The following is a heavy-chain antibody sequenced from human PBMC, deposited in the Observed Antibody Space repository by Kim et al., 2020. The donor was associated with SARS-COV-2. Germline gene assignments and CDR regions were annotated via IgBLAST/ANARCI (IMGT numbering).Heavy chain of an antibody. CDR3: ASRYKYYDILTGLLGMEDY. J-gene: IGHJ4*02. CDR1: GGSISSYY. CDR2: IYYSGST. V-gene: IGHV4-59*13. D-gene: IGHD3-9*01. Sequence: SETLSLTCTVSGGSISSYYWSWIRQPPGKGLEWIGYIYYSGSTNYNPSLKSRVTISVDTSKNQFSLKLSSVTAADTAVYYCASRYKYYDILTGLLGMEDYWGQGTLVTVSS.